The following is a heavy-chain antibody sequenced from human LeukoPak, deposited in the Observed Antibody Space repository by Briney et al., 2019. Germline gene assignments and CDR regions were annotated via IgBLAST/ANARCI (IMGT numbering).Heavy chain of an antibody. CDR3: TSCTIFGVVPAD. J-gene: IGHJ4*02. Sequence: GGSLRLSCTASGFTFGDYAMSWVRQAPGKGLEWVGFIRSKAYGGTTEYAASVKGRFTISRDDSKSIAYLQMNSLKTEDTAVYYCTSCTIFGVVPADWGQGTLVTVSS. V-gene: IGHV3-49*04. CDR1: GFTFGDYA. D-gene: IGHD3-3*01. CDR2: IRSKAYGGTT.